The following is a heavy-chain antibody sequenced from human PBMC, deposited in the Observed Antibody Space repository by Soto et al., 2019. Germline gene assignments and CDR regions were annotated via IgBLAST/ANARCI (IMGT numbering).Heavy chain of an antibody. CDR3: ARGSVVVVAATNFDY. Sequence: SSETLSLTCAVYGGSFSGYYWSWIRQPPGKGLEWIGEINHNGSTNYNPSLKSRVTISVDTSKNQFSLKLSSVTAADTAVYYCARGSVVVVAATNFDYWGQGTLVTVSS. CDR2: INHNGST. V-gene: IGHV4-34*01. D-gene: IGHD2-15*01. CDR1: GGSFSGYY. J-gene: IGHJ4*02.